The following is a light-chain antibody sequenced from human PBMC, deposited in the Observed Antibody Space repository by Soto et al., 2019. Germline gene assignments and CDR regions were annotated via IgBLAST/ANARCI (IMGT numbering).Light chain of an antibody. CDR3: QHYGSSLLYT. J-gene: IGKJ2*01. CDR2: GAS. V-gene: IGKV3-20*01. CDR1: QSVSSSY. Sequence: DIVLTQSPGTLSLSPGDRATLSCRASQSVSSSYLAWYQQKLGQAPRLLLYGASSRATGIPDRFSASGSGTDFTLTITRLEPEDFAVYYCQHYGSSLLYTFGQGTKLEIK.